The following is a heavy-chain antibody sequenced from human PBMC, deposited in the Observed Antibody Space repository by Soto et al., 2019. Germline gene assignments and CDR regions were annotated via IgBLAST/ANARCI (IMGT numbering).Heavy chain of an antibody. Sequence: EVQLLESGGGLVQPGGSLRLSCAASGFTFSSYAMSWVRQAPGKGLEWVSAISGSGGSTYYADSVNGRFTISRDNSKNTLYLQMNSLSAEDTAVYYCAKIPHSSSWYLDAFDIWGHGTMVTVSS. CDR3: AKIPHSSSWYLDAFDI. CDR2: ISGSGGST. CDR1: GFTFSSYA. J-gene: IGHJ3*02. D-gene: IGHD6-13*01. V-gene: IGHV3-23*01.